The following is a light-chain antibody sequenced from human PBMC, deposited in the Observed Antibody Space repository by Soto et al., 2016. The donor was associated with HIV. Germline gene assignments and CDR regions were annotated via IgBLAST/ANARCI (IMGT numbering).Light chain of an antibody. Sequence: SYELTQPPSVSVAPGKTARITCEENNIGTKSVHWYRQKPGQAPVMVVYDDTDRPSGIPERFSASNSGNTATLNISRVEAGDEADYYCQVWDSGSNSYVFGSGTKVTVL. CDR3: QVWDSGSNSYV. CDR1: NIGTKS. CDR2: DDT. V-gene: IGLV3-21*03. J-gene: IGLJ1*01.